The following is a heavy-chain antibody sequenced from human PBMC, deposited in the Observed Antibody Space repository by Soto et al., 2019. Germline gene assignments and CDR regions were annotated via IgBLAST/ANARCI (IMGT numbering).Heavy chain of an antibody. D-gene: IGHD6-13*01. Sequence: SVKVSCKASGGTFSSYAISWVRQAPGQGLEWMGGIIPIFGTANYAQKFQGRVTITADESTSTAYMELSSLRSEDTAVYYCARWCITAGTTLRPYYGMDVWGQGTTVTVSS. J-gene: IGHJ6*02. CDR2: IIPIFGTA. CDR3: ARWCITAGTTLRPYYGMDV. V-gene: IGHV1-69*13. CDR1: GGTFSSYA.